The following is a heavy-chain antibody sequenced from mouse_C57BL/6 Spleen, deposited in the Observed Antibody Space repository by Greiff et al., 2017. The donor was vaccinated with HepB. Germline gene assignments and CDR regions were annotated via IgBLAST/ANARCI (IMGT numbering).Heavy chain of an antibody. CDR3: TRSDGRSVYFDY. CDR1: GYTFTDYD. Sequence: QVQLQQSGAELVRPGASVTLSCKASGYTFTDYDMHWVKQTPVHGLEWIGAIDPETGGTAYNQKFKGKAILTADKSSSTAYMELRSLTSEDSAVYYCTRSDGRSVYFDYWGQGTTRTVAS. CDR2: IDPETGGT. J-gene: IGHJ2*01. D-gene: IGHD1-1*01. V-gene: IGHV1-15*01.